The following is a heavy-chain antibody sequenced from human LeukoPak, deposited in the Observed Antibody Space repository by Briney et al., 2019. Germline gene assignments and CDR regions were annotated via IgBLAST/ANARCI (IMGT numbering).Heavy chain of an antibody. Sequence: SETLSLTCTVSGGSISSGDYYWSWIRQPPGKGLEWIGYIYYSGSTNYNPSFKSRITISVDTSRNQFSLQLSSVTAADTAVYYCARIHRYCSGGACYVLDNWGQGTLVAVSS. CDR2: IYYSGST. D-gene: IGHD2-15*01. CDR1: GGSISSGDYY. CDR3: ARIHRYCSGGACYVLDN. J-gene: IGHJ4*02. V-gene: IGHV4-61*08.